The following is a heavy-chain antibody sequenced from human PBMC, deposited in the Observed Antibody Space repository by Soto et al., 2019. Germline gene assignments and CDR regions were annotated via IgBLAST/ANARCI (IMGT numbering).Heavy chain of an antibody. J-gene: IGHJ4*02. CDR3: AFDVETGVVYFDY. D-gene: IGHD5-18*01. CDR1: GGTFSTYT. V-gene: IGHV1-69*02. Sequence: QVQLVQSGAEVKKPGSSVKVSCKASGGTFSTYTISWVRQAPGQGLEWMGRIIPIFGLPNNAQKFQGRVTITADKSTGTSYLEMSSLRPEDTAVYYCAFDVETGVVYFDYWGQGTLVTVSS. CDR2: IIPIFGLP.